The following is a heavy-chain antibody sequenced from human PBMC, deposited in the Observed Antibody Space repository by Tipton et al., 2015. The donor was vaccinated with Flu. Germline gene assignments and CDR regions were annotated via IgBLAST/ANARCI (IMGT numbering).Heavy chain of an antibody. Sequence: TLSLTCTVSSGSIRSTNYFCAWIRQPPGKRLELIGSIYPSGTTYYNPSLKSRVTISVDTSKSQFSLKLNSLTAADTAVYYCARLSYYDVDLKNYYFDFWGLGVLVTVSS. CDR3: ARLSYYDVDLKNYYFDF. V-gene: IGHV4-39*01. D-gene: IGHD3-10*02. CDR1: SGSIRSTNYF. CDR2: IYPSGTT. J-gene: IGHJ4*02.